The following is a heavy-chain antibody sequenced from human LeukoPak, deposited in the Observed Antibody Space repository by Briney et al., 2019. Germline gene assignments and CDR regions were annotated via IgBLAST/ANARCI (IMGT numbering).Heavy chain of an antibody. V-gene: IGHV4-59*08. CDR2: VFHSGTT. Sequence: SETLSLTCNVSGDSLTSHFWSWIRQTPGKGLEWIGYVFHSGTTNYSPSLKSRVTISLDTSKKQFYLRLASVTAADTAVYYCARRMATVSDAFDIWGRGTMVSVSS. J-gene: IGHJ3*02. D-gene: IGHD5-24*01. CDR3: ARRMATVSDAFDI. CDR1: GDSLTSHF.